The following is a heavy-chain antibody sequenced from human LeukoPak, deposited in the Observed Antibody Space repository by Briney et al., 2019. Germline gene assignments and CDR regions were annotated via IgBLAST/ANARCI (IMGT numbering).Heavy chain of an antibody. CDR2: ISAYNGNT. D-gene: IGHD5-18*01. Sequence: ASVKVSCKASGYTFTSYGISWVRQAPGQGLEWMGWISAYNGNTNYAQKLQGRVTMTTDTSTSTAYMELRSLRSEDTAVYYCARDRGYSYAKKSSEYYYMDVWGKGTTVTMSS. CDR3: ARDRGYSYAKKSSEYYYMDV. V-gene: IGHV1-18*01. CDR1: GYTFTSYG. J-gene: IGHJ6*03.